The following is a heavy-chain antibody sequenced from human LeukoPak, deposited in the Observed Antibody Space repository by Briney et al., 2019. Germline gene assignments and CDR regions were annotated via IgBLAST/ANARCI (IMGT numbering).Heavy chain of an antibody. J-gene: IGHJ3*02. V-gene: IGHV1-69*13. Sequence: ASVKVSCKASGGTFSSYAISWVRQAPGQGLEWMGGIIPIFGTANYAQKFQGRVTITADESTSTAYMELSSLRSQDTAVYYCARWSYYDSSGYFVGAFDIWGQGTMVTVSS. CDR2: IIPIFGTA. CDR1: GGTFSSYA. CDR3: ARWSYYDSSGYFVGAFDI. D-gene: IGHD3-22*01.